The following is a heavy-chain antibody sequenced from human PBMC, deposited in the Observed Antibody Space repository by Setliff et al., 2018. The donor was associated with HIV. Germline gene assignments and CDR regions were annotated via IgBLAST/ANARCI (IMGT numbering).Heavy chain of an antibody. CDR3: ARQTVHTTHSLDFGSPNRDYYYGMDV. J-gene: IGHJ6*02. V-gene: IGHV5-51*01. CDR2: IFPADSDT. CDR1: GYSFTTSW. Sequence: PGESLKISCKASGYSFTTSWIGWVRQMPGKGLEWMGIIFPADSDTTYSPSFQGQVTISADKSISTAYLQWSRLKASDSAMYYCARQTVHTTHSLDFGSPNRDYYYGMDVWGQGTTVTVSS. D-gene: IGHD1-1*01.